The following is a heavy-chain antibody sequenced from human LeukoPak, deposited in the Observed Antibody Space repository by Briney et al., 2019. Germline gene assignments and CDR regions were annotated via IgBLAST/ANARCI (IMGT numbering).Heavy chain of an antibody. D-gene: IGHD6-13*01. V-gene: IGHV5-51*01. CDR1: GYGFTTCW. CDR2: INPGNSDT. Sequence: MPGESLKISCKGSGYGFTTCWIGWVRQMPGKGLEWMGVINPGNSDTRYSPSFQGQVTISADKSITTAYLQWSSLKASDTAMYYCARLRWAAGDGYYFDYWGQGTPVTVSS. J-gene: IGHJ4*02. CDR3: ARLRWAAGDGYYFDY.